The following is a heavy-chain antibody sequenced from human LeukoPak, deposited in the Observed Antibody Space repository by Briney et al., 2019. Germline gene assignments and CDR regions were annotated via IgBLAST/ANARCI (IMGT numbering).Heavy chain of an antibody. Sequence: SETLSLTCTVSGDSISSSSYYWGWIRQPPGKGLEWIGSFYYSGSTYYNPSLRSRVTMSVDTSKNQFSLKLSSVTAADTAVYYCAREVWYCSSTSCYTGAFDIWGQGTMVTVSS. V-gene: IGHV4-39*07. CDR1: GDSISSSSYY. D-gene: IGHD2-2*02. J-gene: IGHJ3*02. CDR2: FYYSGST. CDR3: AREVWYCSSTSCYTGAFDI.